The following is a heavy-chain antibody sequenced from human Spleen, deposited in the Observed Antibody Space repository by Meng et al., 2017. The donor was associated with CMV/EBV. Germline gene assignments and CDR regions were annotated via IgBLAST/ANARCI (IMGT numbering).Heavy chain of an antibody. Sequence: GGSLRLSCAATGITVSSDYMSWVRQAPGKGLEWVSLMYRDGSTFYADSVKGRFSISRDHSKNTVYLQMDSLRIEDTGVYYCARIPVLQWLGTVDVWGQGTMVTVSS. CDR2: MYRDGST. CDR3: ARIPVLQWLGTVDV. CDR1: GITVSSDY. J-gene: IGHJ3*01. D-gene: IGHD3-3*01. V-gene: IGHV3-66*02.